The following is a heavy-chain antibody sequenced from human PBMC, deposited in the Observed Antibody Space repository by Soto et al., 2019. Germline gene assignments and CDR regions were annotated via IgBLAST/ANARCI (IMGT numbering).Heavy chain of an antibody. CDR3: ARKLREWELQTLPQGYYYGMDV. V-gene: IGHV3-11*06. J-gene: IGHJ6*02. CDR2: ISSSSSYT. CDR1: GFTFSDYY. Sequence: LRLSCAASGFTFSDYYMSWIRQAPGKGLEWVSYISSSSSYTNYADSVKGRFTISRDNAKNSLYLQMNSLRAEDTAVYYCARKLREWELQTLPQGYYYGMDVWGQGTTVTVSS. D-gene: IGHD1-26*01.